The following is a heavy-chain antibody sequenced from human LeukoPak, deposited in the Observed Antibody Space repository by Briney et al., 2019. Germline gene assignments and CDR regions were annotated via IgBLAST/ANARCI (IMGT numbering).Heavy chain of an antibody. D-gene: IGHD4-23*01. CDR2: MNPNSGNT. CDR1: GYTFTTYD. V-gene: IGHV1-8*01. Sequence: ASVKVSCKASGYTFTTYDIFWVRQATGQGLEWMGWMNPNSGNTGYAQKFQGRVTMTRDTSIRTAYMALSSLRSEDTAVYYCARDNSVEDTAWWFDPWGQGTLVTVSS. J-gene: IGHJ5*02. CDR3: ARDNSVEDTAWWFDP.